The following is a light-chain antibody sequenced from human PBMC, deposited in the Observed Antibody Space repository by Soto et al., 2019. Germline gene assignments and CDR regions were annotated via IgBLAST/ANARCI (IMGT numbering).Light chain of an antibody. Sequence: DIQMTQSPATLSASVGDRVTISCRASQNIFTWLAWYQQKPGKAPKLLISKASNLESGVPSRFSGSGSGTDFTLTISSLQPEDVTTYYGQRTYNAPDTFGQGTRLEI. CDR3: QRTYNAPDT. V-gene: IGKV1-5*03. CDR2: KAS. J-gene: IGKJ5*01. CDR1: QNIFTW.